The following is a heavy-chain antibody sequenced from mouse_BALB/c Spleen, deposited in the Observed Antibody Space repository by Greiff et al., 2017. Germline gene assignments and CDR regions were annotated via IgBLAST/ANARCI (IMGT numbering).Heavy chain of an antibody. D-gene: IGHD2-3*01. CDR2: ILPGSGST. Sequence: QVQLKESGAELMKPGASVKISCKATGYTFSSYWIEWVKQRPGHGLEWIGEILPGSGSTNYNEKFKGKATFTADTSSNTAYMQLSSLTSEDSAVYYCARHDGYYGFAYWGQGTLVTVSA. CDR1: GYTFSSYW. J-gene: IGHJ3*01. V-gene: IGHV1-9*01. CDR3: ARHDGYYGFAY.